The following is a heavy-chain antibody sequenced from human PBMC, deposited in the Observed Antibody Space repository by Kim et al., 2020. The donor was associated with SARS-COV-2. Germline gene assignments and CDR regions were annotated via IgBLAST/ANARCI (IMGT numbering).Heavy chain of an antibody. CDR1: GGSISSYY. CDR3: ARDRGLYPPAATIWYFDL. Sequence: SETLSLTCTVSGGSISSYYWSWIRQPPGKGLEWIGYIYYSGSTNYNPSLKSRVTISVDTSKNQFSLKLSSVTAADTAVYYCARDRGLYPPAATIWYFDLWGRGTLVTVSS. CDR2: IYYSGST. J-gene: IGHJ2*01. V-gene: IGHV4-59*13. D-gene: IGHD2-2*01.